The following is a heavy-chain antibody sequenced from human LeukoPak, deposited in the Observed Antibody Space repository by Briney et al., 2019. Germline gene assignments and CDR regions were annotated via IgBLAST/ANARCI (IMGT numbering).Heavy chain of an antibody. CDR1: GFTVSSNY. Sequence: GVSLRLSCAASGFTVSSNYMSWVRQAPGKGLEWVSVIYSGGSTYYSDSVKGRFTISRDNSKNTLYLQMNSLRAEDTAVYYCAAGITGAFDYWGQGTLVTVSS. J-gene: IGHJ4*02. D-gene: IGHD7-27*01. V-gene: IGHV3-66*02. CDR2: IYSGGST. CDR3: AAGITGAFDY.